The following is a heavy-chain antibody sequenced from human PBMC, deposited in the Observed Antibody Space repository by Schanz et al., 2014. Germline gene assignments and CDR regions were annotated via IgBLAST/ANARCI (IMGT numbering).Heavy chain of an antibody. CDR1: GFTVSTNY. D-gene: IGHD6-19*01. Sequence: EVQLVESGGGLIQPGGSLRLSCAVSGFTVSTNYMSWVRQAPGKGLEWVSSLYIGGGSTRYADSVKGRFIISRDSSKNTLFLQMNSLRADDTAVYYCAKCIGWYGRCAFDIWGQGTMVTVSS. CDR3: AKCIGWYGRCAFDI. CDR2: LYIGGGST. V-gene: IGHV3-53*01. J-gene: IGHJ3*02.